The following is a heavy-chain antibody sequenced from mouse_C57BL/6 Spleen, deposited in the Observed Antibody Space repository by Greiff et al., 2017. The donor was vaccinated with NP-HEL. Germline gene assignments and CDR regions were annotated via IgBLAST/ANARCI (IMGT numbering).Heavy chain of an antibody. J-gene: IGHJ2*01. CDR2: IWRGGST. CDR3: TKMGHNWDYFDY. Sequence: QVQLQQSGPGLVQPSQSLTITCTVSGFSLTSYGVHWVRQSPGKGLEWLGVIWRGGSTDYNAAFMSRLSITKDNSKSQVFFRMNSLQADDTAIYCCTKMGHNWDYFDYWGQGTTLTVSS. D-gene: IGHD4-1*01. CDR1: GFSLTSYG. V-gene: IGHV2-5*01.